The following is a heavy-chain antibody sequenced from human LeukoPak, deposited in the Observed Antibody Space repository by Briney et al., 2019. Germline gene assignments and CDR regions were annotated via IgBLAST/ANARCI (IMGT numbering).Heavy chain of an antibody. CDR1: GFTFSSYA. CDR2: ISGSGGST. Sequence: PGGSLRLSCAASGFTFSSYAMSWVRQAPGKGLEWVSAISGSGGSTYYADSVKGRFTISSDNSKNTLYLQMNSLRAEDTAVYYCAKDEAIAAAGTGDYWGQGTLVTVSS. V-gene: IGHV3-23*01. J-gene: IGHJ4*02. CDR3: AKDEAIAAAGTGDY. D-gene: IGHD6-13*01.